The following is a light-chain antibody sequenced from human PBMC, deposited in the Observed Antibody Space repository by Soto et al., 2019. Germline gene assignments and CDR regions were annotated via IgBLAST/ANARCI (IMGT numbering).Light chain of an antibody. CDR1: NSDIGGYNF. Sequence: QSVLTQPPSASGSPGQSVTISCTGTNSDIGGYNFVSWYQHHPGKAPKLMIYEVSKRPSGVPDRFSGSKSGNTASLTVSGLQAEDEADYFCSSYAGRNNFVVFGGGTKVTVL. CDR2: EVS. V-gene: IGLV2-8*01. J-gene: IGLJ2*01. CDR3: SSYAGRNNFVV.